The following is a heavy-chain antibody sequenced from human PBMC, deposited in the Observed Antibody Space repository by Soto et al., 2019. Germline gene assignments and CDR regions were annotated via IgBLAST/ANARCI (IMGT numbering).Heavy chain of an antibody. CDR1: GGSISTNTYC. V-gene: IGHV4-39*01. CDR2: ICFGGNT. J-gene: IGHJ4*02. D-gene: IGHD3-16*02. Sequence: NPSDTLSLTCTVSGGSISTNTYCWGWIRQPPGKGLEWIGTICFGGNTYYNPSLKSRLNISLNTSRKQFSLNLSSVTAADTAVYYCARVFAGELALWGYWSQGSLVTVSS. CDR3: ARVFAGELALWGY.